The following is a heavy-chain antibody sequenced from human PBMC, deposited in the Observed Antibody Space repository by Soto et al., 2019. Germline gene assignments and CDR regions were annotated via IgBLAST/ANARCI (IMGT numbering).Heavy chain of an antibody. CDR2: ISFDGSNT. V-gene: IGHV3-30*18. J-gene: IGHJ6*01. D-gene: IGHD2-21*02. CDR1: GFTFIDYA. Sequence: LRLSCSTSGFTFIDYAMHWVRQAPGQGLEWVAAISFDGSNTYYADSLTGRFTISRDPSKNTLYLDMNSLRPEDTAVYYCAKIRIFTAIFEMGVCGQVTTVTVS. CDR3: AKIRIFTAIFEMGV.